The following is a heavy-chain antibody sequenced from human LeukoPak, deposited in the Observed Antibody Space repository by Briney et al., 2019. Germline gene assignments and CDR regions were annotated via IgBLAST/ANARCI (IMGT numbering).Heavy chain of an antibody. J-gene: IGHJ4*02. CDR2: IYYSGST. Sequence: PSQTLSLTCTVSGGSISSGGYYWSWIRQHPGKGLEWIGYIYYSGSTYYNPSLKSRVTISVDTSKNQFSLKLSSVTAADTAVYYCARLDVVASYYFDYWGQGTLVTVSS. CDR3: ARLDVVASYYFDY. CDR1: GGSISSGGYY. V-gene: IGHV4-31*03. D-gene: IGHD2-21*01.